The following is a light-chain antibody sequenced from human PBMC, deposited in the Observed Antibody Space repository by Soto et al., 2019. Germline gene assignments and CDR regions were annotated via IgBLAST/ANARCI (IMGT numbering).Light chain of an antibody. J-gene: IGKJ5*01. Sequence: DIQMTQSPSSLSASVGDRVTITCRASQSISNYLNWYQQKPGKAPKLLSYAASSLQSGVPSRFSGSGSGTDFTLTISSLQPEDVATYYCQQSYSTRITLGQGTRLEIK. V-gene: IGKV1-39*01. CDR2: AAS. CDR1: QSISNY. CDR3: QQSYSTRIT.